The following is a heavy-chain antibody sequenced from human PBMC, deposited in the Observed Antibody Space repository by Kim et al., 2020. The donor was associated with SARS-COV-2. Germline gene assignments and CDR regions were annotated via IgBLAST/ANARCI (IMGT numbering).Heavy chain of an antibody. CDR1: GFTFSSYG. Sequence: GGSLRLSCAASGFTFSSYGMHWVRQAPGKGLEWVAVISYDGSNKYYADSVKGRFTISRDNSKNTLYLQMNSLRAEDTAVYYCANGAGYYDSSGTFDYWGQGTLVTVSS. J-gene: IGHJ4*02. CDR2: ISYDGSNK. CDR3: ANGAGYYDSSGTFDY. V-gene: IGHV3-30*18. D-gene: IGHD3-22*01.